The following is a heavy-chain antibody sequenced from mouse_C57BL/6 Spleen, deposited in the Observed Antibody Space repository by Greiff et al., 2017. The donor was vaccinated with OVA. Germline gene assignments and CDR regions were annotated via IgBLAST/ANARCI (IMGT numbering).Heavy chain of an antibody. D-gene: IGHD1-1*01. CDR3: AGSGSSYYYAMDY. J-gene: IGHJ4*01. CDR2: IYPGDGDT. V-gene: IGHV1-82*01. Sequence: VQLQQSGPELVKPGASVKISCKASGYAFSSSWMNWVKQRPGKGLEWIGRIYPGDGDTNYNGKFKGKATLTADKSSSTAYMQLSSLTSEDSAVYFCAGSGSSYYYAMDYWGQGTSVTVSS. CDR1: GYAFSSSW.